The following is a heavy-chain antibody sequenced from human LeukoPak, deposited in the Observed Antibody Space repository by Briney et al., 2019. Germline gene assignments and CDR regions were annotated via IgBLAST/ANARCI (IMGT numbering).Heavy chain of an antibody. CDR3: ARGGQGDGYSADEAFDI. CDR1: GDSISSNSS. CDR2: TYYRSKWYN. J-gene: IGHJ3*02. Sequence: SQTLSLTCAIFGDSISSNSSWNWIRQSPSRGLEWLGRTYYRSKWYNDYVVSVKSRININPDTSKHQFSLQLNSVTPDDTALYYCARGGQGDGYSADEAFDIWGQGTMVTVS. V-gene: IGHV6-1*01. D-gene: IGHD5-18*01.